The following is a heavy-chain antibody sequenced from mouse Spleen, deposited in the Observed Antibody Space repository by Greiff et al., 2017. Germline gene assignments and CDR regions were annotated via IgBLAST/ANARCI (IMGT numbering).Heavy chain of an antibody. D-gene: IGHD1-1*01. J-gene: IGHJ2*01. CDR1: GYAFSSYW. V-gene: IGHV1-80*01. CDR2: IYPGDGDT. Sequence: QVQLKQSGAELVKPGASVKISCKASGYAFSSYWMNWVKQRPGKGLEWIGQIYPGDGDTNYNGKFKGKATLTADKSSSTAYMQLSSLTSEDSAVYFCARYGTVVSLDYWGQGTTLTVSS. CDR3: ARYGTVVSLDY.